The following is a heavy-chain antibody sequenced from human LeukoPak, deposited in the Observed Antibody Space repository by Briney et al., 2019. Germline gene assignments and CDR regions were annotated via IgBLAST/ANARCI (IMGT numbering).Heavy chain of an antibody. CDR3: AREGRRGYFDY. CDR2: ISAYNGNT. CDR1: GYTFTSYG. Sequence: ASVNVSFKASGYTFTSYGISWVRQAPGQGLEWMGLISAYNGNTNYAQKLQGRVTMTTDTSTSTAYMELRSLRSDDTAVYYCAREGRRGYFDYWGQGTLVTVSS. J-gene: IGHJ4*02. V-gene: IGHV1-18*01. D-gene: IGHD2-15*01.